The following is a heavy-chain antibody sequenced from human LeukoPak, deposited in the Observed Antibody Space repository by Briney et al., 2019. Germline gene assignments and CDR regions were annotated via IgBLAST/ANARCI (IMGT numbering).Heavy chain of an antibody. J-gene: IGHJ4*02. CDR1: GFTVTDNY. Sequence: GGSLRLSCAASGFTVTDNYMNWVRQSSGKGLEWVSVIYGGGDTNYADSVKGRFIISRDTSKNTVYLQMNSLGAEDTAVYYCARDQPYSSGWYGDYWGQGTLVTVSS. D-gene: IGHD6-19*01. V-gene: IGHV3-53*01. CDR2: IYGGGDT. CDR3: ARDQPYSSGWYGDY.